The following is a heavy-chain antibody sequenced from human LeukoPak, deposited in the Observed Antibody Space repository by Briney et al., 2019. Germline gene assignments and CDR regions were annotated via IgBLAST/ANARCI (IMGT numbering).Heavy chain of an antibody. D-gene: IGHD3-9*01. CDR3: AKESNYDPLTSSYRGFHYDMDV. CDR2: INPNSGAT. CDR1: GYIFTGYY. Sequence: ASVKVSCKASGYIFTGYYLNWVRQAPGQGLEWMGWINPNSGATDYAQKFQGRVTVTRDTSISTAYMELTGLTSDDTAVYYCAKESNYDPLTSSYRGFHYDMDVWGQGTTVTVSS. J-gene: IGHJ6*02. V-gene: IGHV1-2*02.